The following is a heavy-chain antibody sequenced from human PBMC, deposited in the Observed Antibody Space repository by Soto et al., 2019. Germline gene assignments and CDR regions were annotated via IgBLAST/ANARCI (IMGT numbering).Heavy chain of an antibody. CDR2: IYYSGST. CDR3: ARDLDGSDAFDI. CDR1: GGSISSHY. D-gene: IGHD6-25*01. J-gene: IGHJ3*02. V-gene: IGHV4-59*11. Sequence: KASETLSLTCTVSGGSISSHYWSWIRQPPGKGLDWIGYIYYSGSTNYNPSLKSRVTISVDTSKNQFSLKLSSVTAADTAVYYCARDLDGSDAFDIWGQGTMVTVSS.